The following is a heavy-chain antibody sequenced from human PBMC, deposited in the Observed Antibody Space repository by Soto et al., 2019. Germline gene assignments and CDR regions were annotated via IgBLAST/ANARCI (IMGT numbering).Heavy chain of an antibody. J-gene: IGHJ4*02. CDR1: GGSISSVNHY. CDR3: AREVSWIGGFDF. V-gene: IGHV4-31*02. D-gene: IGHD2-15*01. Sequence: QVQLEQSGPGLVKPSQTLSLTCKISGGSISSVNHYWSWIRQSPGEGLEWIGYVFDSGTTHYILSLKGRVTISGDTSQSQFSLTIHSVTVADTAVYYCAREVSWIGGFDFWGQGTLVTVSS. CDR2: VFDSGTT.